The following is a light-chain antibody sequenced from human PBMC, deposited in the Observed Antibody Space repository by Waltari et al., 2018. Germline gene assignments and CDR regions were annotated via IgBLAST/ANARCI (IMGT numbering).Light chain of an antibody. V-gene: IGLV2-14*03. CDR2: DVS. CDR3: SSYISSDTLEL. CDR1: SSDVGGYNY. J-gene: IGLJ2*01. Sequence: HSALTQPASVSGSPGQSITISCTGTSSDVGGYNYVSWYQQHPGKAPKLMIFDVSTRPSGVSIRFSGSTSGNTASLTVSGLQAEDEADYYCSSYISSDTLELFGGGTSLTVL.